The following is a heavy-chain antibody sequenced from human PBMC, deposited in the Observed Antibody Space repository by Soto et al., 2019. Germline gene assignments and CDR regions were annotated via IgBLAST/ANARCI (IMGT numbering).Heavy chain of an antibody. CDR2: IFSNDEK. CDR3: ARIQRTSMVVLAKAYFDY. J-gene: IGHJ4*02. Sequence: QVTLKESGPVLVKPTETLTLTCTVSAFSLNNPRMGVTWIRQPPGKALEWLAHIFSNDEKSYSTSLKSRLTIAKDTSNSQVVLTMTNMDPVDTATYYCARIQRTSMVVLAKAYFDYWGQGTLVTVSS. V-gene: IGHV2-26*01. D-gene: IGHD3-22*01. CDR1: AFSLNNPRMG.